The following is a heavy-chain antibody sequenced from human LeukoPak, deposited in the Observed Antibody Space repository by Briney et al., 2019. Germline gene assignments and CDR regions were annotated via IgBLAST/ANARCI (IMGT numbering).Heavy chain of an antibody. V-gene: IGHV3-7*02. D-gene: IGHD6-13*01. J-gene: IGHJ4*02. Sequence: PGGSLRLSRAASGFTFSRYWTTWVRQAPGKGLEWVANINQDGGEKYYVDSVKGRFTISRDNAKNSLFLQVNSLRAEDTAVYYCAELDSSSPRNWGQGTLVTVSS. CDR2: INQDGGEK. CDR1: GFTFSRYW. CDR3: AELDSSSPRN.